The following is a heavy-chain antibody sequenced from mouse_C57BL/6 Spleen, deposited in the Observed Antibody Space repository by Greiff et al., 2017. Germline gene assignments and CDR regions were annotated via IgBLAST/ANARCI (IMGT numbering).Heavy chain of an antibody. D-gene: IGHD2-1*01. CDR2: IYPGSGST. Sequence: QVQLQQSGAELVKPGASVKMSCKASGYTFTSYWITWVKQRPGQGLEWIGDIYPGSGSTNYNEKFKSKATLTVDTSSSTAYMQLSSLTSEDSAVYYCASGGVYYTTYFDVWGTGTTVTVSS. J-gene: IGHJ1*03. CDR1: GYTFTSYW. V-gene: IGHV1-55*01. CDR3: ASGGVYYTTYFDV.